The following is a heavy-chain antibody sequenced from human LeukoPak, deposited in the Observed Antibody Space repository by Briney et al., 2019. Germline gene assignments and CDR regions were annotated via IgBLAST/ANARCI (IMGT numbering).Heavy chain of an antibody. Sequence: GGSLRLSCAASGFTFSSYAMSWVRQAPGKGLEWVSAISGSGGSTYYADSVKGRFTISRDNSKNTLYLQMNSLRAEDTAVYYCAKDRQYCSGGSCYSGFDYWGQGILVTVSS. D-gene: IGHD2-15*01. CDR3: AKDRQYCSGGSCYSGFDY. CDR2: ISGSGGST. CDR1: GFTFSSYA. J-gene: IGHJ4*02. V-gene: IGHV3-23*01.